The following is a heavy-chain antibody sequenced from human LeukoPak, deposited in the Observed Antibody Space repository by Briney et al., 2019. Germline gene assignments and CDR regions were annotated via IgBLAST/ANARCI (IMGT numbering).Heavy chain of an antibody. J-gene: IGHJ4*02. V-gene: IGHV3-23*01. Sequence: LEWVSAITASGATTYYAASVKGRFTISRDNSKNTLYLQMNSLRAEDTAVYYCAKSSLRFDYWGQGTLVTVXS. CDR3: AKSSLRFDY. D-gene: IGHD3-16*01. CDR2: ITASGATT.